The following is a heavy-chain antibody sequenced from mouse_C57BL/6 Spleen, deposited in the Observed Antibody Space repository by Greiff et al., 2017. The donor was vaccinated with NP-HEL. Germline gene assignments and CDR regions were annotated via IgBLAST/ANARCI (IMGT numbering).Heavy chain of an antibody. CDR3: ARRGSSSAWFAY. J-gene: IGHJ3*01. V-gene: IGHV1-18*01. Sequence: EVQLQQSGPELVKPGASVKIPCKASGYTFTDYNMDWVKQSHGKSLEWIGDINPNNGGTIYNQKFKGKATLTVDKSSSTAYMELRSLTAEDTAVYDCARRGSSSAWFAYWGQGTLGTVSA. CDR1: GYTFTDYN. CDR2: INPNNGGT. D-gene: IGHD1-1*01.